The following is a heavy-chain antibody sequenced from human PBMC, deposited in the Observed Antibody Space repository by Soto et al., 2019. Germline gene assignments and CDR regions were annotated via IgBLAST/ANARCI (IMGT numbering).Heavy chain of an antibody. CDR2: INHSGST. D-gene: IGHD3-3*01. J-gene: IGHJ6*03. CDR3: ARGRTDESFGVVILNYYMDV. CDR1: GGSFSGYY. Sequence: SETLSLTCAVYGGSFSGYYWSWIRQPPGKGLEWIGEINHSGSTNYNPSLKSRVTISVDTSKNQFSLKLSSVTAADTAVYYCARGRTDESFGVVILNYYMDVWGKGTTVTVSS. V-gene: IGHV4-34*01.